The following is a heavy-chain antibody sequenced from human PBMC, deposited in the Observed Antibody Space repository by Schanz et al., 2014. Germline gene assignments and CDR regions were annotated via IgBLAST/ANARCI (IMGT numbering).Heavy chain of an antibody. Sequence: EVQLMESGGGLVKPGGSLRLSCVASGFAFSSFAMTWVRQAPGRGLEWVSAISASGGDTYYADSVKGRFTISRDNSKNTLYLQMNSLRAEDTAVYYCAKVRYSSGWRGDYFDEWGQGTLITVAS. CDR2: ISASGGDT. J-gene: IGHJ4*02. V-gene: IGHV3-23*01. D-gene: IGHD6-25*01. CDR1: GFAFSSFA. CDR3: AKVRYSSGWRGDYFDE.